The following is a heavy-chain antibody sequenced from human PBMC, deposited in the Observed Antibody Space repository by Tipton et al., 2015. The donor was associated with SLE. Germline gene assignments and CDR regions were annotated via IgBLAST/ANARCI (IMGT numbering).Heavy chain of an antibody. CDR3: AKGGSGGIYFDY. Sequence: SLRLSCAASGFTFTSNAMAWVRQAPGKGLEWVATIYSGARTYHSDSAKGRFTISRDDSKNTVFLQMHSLRAEDTAVYYCAKGGSGGIYFDYWGQGTLVTVSS. J-gene: IGHJ4*02. CDR1: GFTFTSNA. CDR2: IYSGART. D-gene: IGHD3-16*01. V-gene: IGHV3-23*03.